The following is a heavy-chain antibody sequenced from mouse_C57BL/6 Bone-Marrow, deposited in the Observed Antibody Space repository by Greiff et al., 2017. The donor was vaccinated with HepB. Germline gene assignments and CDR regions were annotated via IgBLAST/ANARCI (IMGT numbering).Heavy chain of an antibody. D-gene: IGHD2-4*01. J-gene: IGHJ2*01. CDR2: IYPRSGNT. Sequence: QVQLKESGAELARPGASVKLSCKASGYTFTSYGISWVKQRTGQGLEWIGEIYPRSGNTYYNEKFKGKATLTADKSSSTAYMELRSLTSEDSAVYFCARVYYDYDEDYWGQGTTLTVSS. CDR1: GYTFTSYG. V-gene: IGHV1-81*01. CDR3: ARVYYDYDEDY.